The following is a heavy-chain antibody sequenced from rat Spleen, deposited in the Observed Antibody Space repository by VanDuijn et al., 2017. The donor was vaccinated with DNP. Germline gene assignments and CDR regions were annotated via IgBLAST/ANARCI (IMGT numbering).Heavy chain of an antibody. Sequence: VQLKESGPGLVQPSQTLSLTCTVSGFSLTDYSVHWVRQPPGKGLEWMGVMWSGGSTAYNSALKSRLSISRDTSKSQVFLKINSLQTEDTAIYYCTRITINYFDYWGQGVMVTVSS. D-gene: IGHD1-10*01. J-gene: IGHJ2*01. CDR1: GFSLTDYS. V-gene: IGHV2S63*01. CDR2: MWSGGST. CDR3: TRITINYFDY.